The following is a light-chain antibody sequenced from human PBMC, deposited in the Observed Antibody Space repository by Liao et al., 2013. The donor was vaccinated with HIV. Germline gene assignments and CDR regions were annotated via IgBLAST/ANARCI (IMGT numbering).Light chain of an antibody. CDR2: QDS. CDR1: NLSNILGNKY. J-gene: IGLJ3*02. V-gene: IGLV3-21*04. CDR3: QVWDSSGDHPRV. Sequence: SYGLTQPPSVSVSTGQTASITCYGDNLSNILGNKYLHWYLQRPGQSPVLVIYQDSKRPSGIPGRFSGSNSGNTATLTISRVEGGDEADYYCQVWDSSGDHPRVFGGGTKLTVL.